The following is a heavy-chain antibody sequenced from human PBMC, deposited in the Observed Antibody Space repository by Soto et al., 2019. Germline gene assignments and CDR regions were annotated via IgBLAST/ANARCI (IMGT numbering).Heavy chain of an antibody. Sequence: EVQLLESGGGLVQPGGSLRLSCAASGFTFSSYAMSWVRQAPGKGLEWVSAISGSGGSTYYADSVKGRFTISRDNSKNTLYLQRNSLRAEDTAVYYCAKLTGGSGSYYDYWGQGTLVTVSS. CDR1: GFTFSSYA. CDR2: ISGSGGST. V-gene: IGHV3-23*01. CDR3: AKLTGGSGSYYDY. J-gene: IGHJ4*02. D-gene: IGHD3-10*01.